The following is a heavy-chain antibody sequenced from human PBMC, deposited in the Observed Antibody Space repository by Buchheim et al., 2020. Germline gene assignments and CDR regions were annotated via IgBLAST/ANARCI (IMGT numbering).Heavy chain of an antibody. J-gene: IGHJ6*02. CDR1: DGSFSSFY. Sequence: QVLLQQGGARLLKPSETLSLTCDVSDGSFSSFYWTWIRQPPGKGLEWIGEFNYDGRTNYSPSLKSRVIISVDRSRNQFSLNRRSVTAADTGVYYCARGTGQIVYFYGMDVWGQGTT. V-gene: IGHV4-34*01. CDR2: FNYDGRT. D-gene: IGHD2-21*01. CDR3: ARGTGQIVYFYGMDV.